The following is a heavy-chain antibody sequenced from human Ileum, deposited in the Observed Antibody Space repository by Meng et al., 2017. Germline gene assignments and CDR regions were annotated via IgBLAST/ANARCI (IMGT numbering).Heavy chain of an antibody. J-gene: IGHJ5*02. V-gene: IGHV4-39*07. D-gene: IGHD3-9*01. CDR3: ARQPTGFPNWFDP. CDR2: ISYSGTT. Sequence: QLQRQGSGPGRVKPSETLSLSCTVFGGSITSRSFWWGWIRQTPGKGLEWFGSISYSGTTSYNPSLRSRVTMSLDTSKNQFSLILSSVTAADTAVYYCARQPTGFPNWFDPWGQGTLVTVSS. CDR1: GGSITSRSFW.